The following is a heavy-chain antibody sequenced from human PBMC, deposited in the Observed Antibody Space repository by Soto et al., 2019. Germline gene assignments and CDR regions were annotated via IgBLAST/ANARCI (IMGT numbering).Heavy chain of an antibody. Sequence: PSETLSLTCAVYGGSFSGYYWSWIRQPPGKGLEWIGEINHSGSTNYNPSLKSRVTISVDTSKNQFSLKLSSVTAADTAVYYCARGAATVQLWLKYFQHWGQGTLVTVSS. CDR3: ARGAATVQLWLKYFQH. CDR1: GGSFSGYY. J-gene: IGHJ1*01. CDR2: INHSGST. V-gene: IGHV4-34*01. D-gene: IGHD5-18*01.